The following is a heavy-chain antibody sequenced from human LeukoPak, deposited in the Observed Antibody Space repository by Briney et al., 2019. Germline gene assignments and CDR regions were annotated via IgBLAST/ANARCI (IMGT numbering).Heavy chain of an antibody. CDR2: VFYSGNT. D-gene: IGHD3-16*01. J-gene: IGHJ2*01. V-gene: IGHV4-59*01. CDR3: ARSRRGYWYFDL. CDR1: GGSINSYY. Sequence: SETLSLTCIVSGGSINSYYWNWIRQPPGKGLEWIGYVFYSGNTNYNPSLKSRVTISVDASKSQLSLKLSSVTAADTAVYYCARSRRGYWYFDLWGRGTLVSVSS.